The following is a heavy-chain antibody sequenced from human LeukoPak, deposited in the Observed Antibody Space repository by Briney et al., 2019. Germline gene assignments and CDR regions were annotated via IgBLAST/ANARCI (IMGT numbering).Heavy chain of an antibody. CDR3: ARDLRRAYSSSSNWFDP. CDR1: GGTFSSYA. Sequence: ASVKVSCKASGGTFSSYAISWVRQAPGQGLEWMGGIIPIFGTANYAQKFQGRVTITTDESTSTAYMELSSLRSEDTAVCYCARDLRRAYSSSSNWFDPWGQGTLVTVSS. V-gene: IGHV1-69*05. J-gene: IGHJ5*02. D-gene: IGHD6-6*01. CDR2: IIPIFGTA.